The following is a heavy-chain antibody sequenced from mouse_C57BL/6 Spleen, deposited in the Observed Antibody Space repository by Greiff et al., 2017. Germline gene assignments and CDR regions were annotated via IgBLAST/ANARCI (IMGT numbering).Heavy chain of an antibody. Sequence: VQLQQSGPELVKPGASVKISCKASGYSFTGYYMNWVKQSPEKSLEWIGEINPSTGGTTYNQKFKAKATLTVDKSSSTAYMQLKSLTSEDSAVYYCARSGLPVVDYWGQGTTLTVSS. CDR1: GYSFTGYY. V-gene: IGHV1-42*01. J-gene: IGHJ2*01. CDR2: INPSTGGT. D-gene: IGHD3-1*01. CDR3: ARSGLPVVDY.